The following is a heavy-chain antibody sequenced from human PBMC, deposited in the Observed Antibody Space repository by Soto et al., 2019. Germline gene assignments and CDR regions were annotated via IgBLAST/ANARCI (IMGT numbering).Heavy chain of an antibody. CDR3: ARDGSSGWSTPSNWFDP. CDR2: INAGNGNT. J-gene: IGHJ5*02. D-gene: IGHD6-19*01. V-gene: IGHV1-3*01. CDR1: GYTFTSYA. Sequence: ASVKVSCKASGYTFTSYAMHWVRQAPGQRLEWMGWINAGNGNTKYSQKFQGRVTINPDTSKNQFSLQLNSVTPEDTAVYYCARDGSSGWSTPSNWFDPWGQGTLVTVSS.